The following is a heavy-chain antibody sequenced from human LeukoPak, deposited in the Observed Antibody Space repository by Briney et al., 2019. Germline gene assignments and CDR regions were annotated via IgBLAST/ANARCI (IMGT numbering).Heavy chain of an antibody. V-gene: IGHV3-48*02. D-gene: IGHD6-19*01. CDR2: ISSSSSTI. J-gene: IGHJ4*02. CDR3: ARTYSSGWLLDY. CDR1: GFTFSSYS. Sequence: PGGSLRLSCTASGFTFSSYSMNWVRQAPGKGLEWVSYISSSSSTIYYSDSVEGRFTISRDHAKNSLYLQMNSLRDEDTAVYYCARTYSSGWLLDYWGEGTLVTVSS.